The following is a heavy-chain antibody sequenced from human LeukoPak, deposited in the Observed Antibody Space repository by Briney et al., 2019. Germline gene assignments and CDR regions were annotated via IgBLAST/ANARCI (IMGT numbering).Heavy chain of an antibody. CDR1: GFTVSSNY. J-gene: IGHJ6*02. CDR2: IYSGGST. Sequence: PGGSLRLSCAASGFTVSSNYMSWVRQAPGKGLEWVSVIYSGGSTYYADSVKGRFTIFRDNSKNTLYLQMNSLRAEDTAVYYCASPSREGNYYYGMDVWGQGTTVTVSS. D-gene: IGHD2-2*01. V-gene: IGHV3-53*01. CDR3: ASPSREGNYYYGMDV.